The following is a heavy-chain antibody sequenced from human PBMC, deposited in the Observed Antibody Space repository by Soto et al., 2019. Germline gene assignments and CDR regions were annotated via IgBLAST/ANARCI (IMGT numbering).Heavy chain of an antibody. J-gene: IGHJ4*02. V-gene: IGHV3-21*02. Sequence: EVQLVESGGGLVKPGESLRLSGAASGFTFKNYNMNWVRQAPGKGLEWVSDIGERDTCTYYADSVKGRFTISRDNAKSSLFLQMNSLIVEDTAFYFRVRDGSPLGLTRWGQVTLVTVSS. CDR2: IGERDTCT. CDR1: GFTFKNYN. CDR3: VRDGSPLGLTR. D-gene: IGHD3-10*01.